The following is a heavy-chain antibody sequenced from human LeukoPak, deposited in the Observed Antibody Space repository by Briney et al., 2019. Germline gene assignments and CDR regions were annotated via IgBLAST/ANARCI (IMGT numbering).Heavy chain of an antibody. J-gene: IGHJ6*02. V-gene: IGHV4-30-4*01. CDR2: IYYSGST. CDR3: ARNWGAAGWDNYNGMDV. CDR1: GGSMNNRDYY. Sequence: SETLSLTCTVSGGSMNNRDYYWSWIRQPPGKGREWIGYIYYSGSTYYNPSLKSRVTISEDTPKNQFYLKLTPATAADTAVYYCARNWGAAGWDNYNGMDVWGQGTTVIVSS. D-gene: IGHD7-27*01.